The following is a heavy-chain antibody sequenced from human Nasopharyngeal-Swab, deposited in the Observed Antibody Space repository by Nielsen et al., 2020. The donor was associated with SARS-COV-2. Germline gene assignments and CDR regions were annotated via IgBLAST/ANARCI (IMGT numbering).Heavy chain of an antibody. CDR2: IYSGGST. D-gene: IGHD6-19*01. V-gene: IGHV3-66*01. CDR1: GFTVSSNY. J-gene: IGHJ4*02. CDR3: ARLYYGSGWYVGAYFDY. Sequence: GGSLRLSCAASGFTVSSNYMSWVRQAPGKGLEWVSVIYSGGSTYYADSVKGRFTISRDNSKNTLYLQMSSLRAEDTAVYYCARLYYGSGWYVGAYFDYWGQGTLVTVSS.